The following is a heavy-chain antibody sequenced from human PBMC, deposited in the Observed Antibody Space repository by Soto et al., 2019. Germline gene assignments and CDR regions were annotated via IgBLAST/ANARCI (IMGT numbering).Heavy chain of an antibody. D-gene: IGHD1-26*01. CDR3: ARVIVVVGATTFDY. J-gene: IGHJ4*02. CDR1: GYSISSGYY. Sequence: SETLSLTCAVSGYSISSGYYWGWIRQPPGKGLEWIGSIYHSGSTYYNPSLKSRVTVSVDTSKNQFSLKLSSVTAADTAVYYCARVIVVVGATTFDYWGQGTLVTVSS. CDR2: IYHSGST. V-gene: IGHV4-38-2*01.